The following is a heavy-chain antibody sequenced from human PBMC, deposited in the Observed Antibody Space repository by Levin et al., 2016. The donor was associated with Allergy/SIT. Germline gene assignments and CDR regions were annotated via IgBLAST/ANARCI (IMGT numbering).Heavy chain of an antibody. CDR1: GGTFSSYA. CDR3: ATREDCSSTSCSNRPQPFDP. Sequence: SVKVSCKASGGTFSSYAISWVRQAPGQGLEWMGGIIPIFGTANYAQKFQGRVTITADESTSTAYMELSSLRSEDTAVYYCATREDCSSTSCSNRPQPFDPWGQGTLVTVSS. J-gene: IGHJ5*02. V-gene: IGHV1-69*13. D-gene: IGHD2-2*01. CDR2: IIPIFGTA.